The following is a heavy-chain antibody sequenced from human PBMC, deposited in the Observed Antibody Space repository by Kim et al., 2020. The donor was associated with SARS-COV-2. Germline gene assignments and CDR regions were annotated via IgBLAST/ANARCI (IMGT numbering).Heavy chain of an antibody. V-gene: IGHV4-39*07. CDR2: RT. Sequence: RTYYNPSLKSRVTISVDTSKSQFSLKLSSVTAADTAIYYCARDISISCFYFWGQGTLVTVSS. D-gene: IGHD3-3*02. CDR3: ARDISISCFYF. J-gene: IGHJ1*01.